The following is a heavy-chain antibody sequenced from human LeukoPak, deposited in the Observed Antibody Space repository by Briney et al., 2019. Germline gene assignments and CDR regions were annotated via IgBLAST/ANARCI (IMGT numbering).Heavy chain of an antibody. D-gene: IGHD6-13*01. CDR2: ISGRGDTT. Sequence: GGSLRLSCAASGFTFTSYALTWVRQAPGKGLEWVSVISGRGDTTYHADSVKGRFTIPRDNSKNTLFLQMNSLRAEDTAVYYCAKDRSSSWPHYYYGLDVWGQGTTVTVSS. V-gene: IGHV3-23*01. CDR3: AKDRSSSWPHYYYGLDV. J-gene: IGHJ6*02. CDR1: GFTFTSYA.